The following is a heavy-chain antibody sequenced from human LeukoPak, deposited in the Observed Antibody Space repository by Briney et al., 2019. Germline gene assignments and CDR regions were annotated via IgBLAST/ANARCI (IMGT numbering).Heavy chain of an antibody. CDR2: MNPNSGNT. CDR3: ARGLLRYFDWLSHSSDFNFDY. J-gene: IGHJ4*02. Sequence: ASAKVSCKASGYTFTSYDINWVRRATGQGLEWMGWMNPNSGNTGYAQKFQGRVTMTRNTSISTAYMELSSLRSEDTAVYYCARGLLRYFDWLSHSSDFNFDYWGQGTLVTVSS. D-gene: IGHD3-9*01. V-gene: IGHV1-8*01. CDR1: GYTFTSYD.